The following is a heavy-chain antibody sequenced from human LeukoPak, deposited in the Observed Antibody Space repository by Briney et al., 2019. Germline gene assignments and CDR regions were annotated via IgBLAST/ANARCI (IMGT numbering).Heavy chain of an antibody. D-gene: IGHD2-15*01. Sequence: ASVKVSCKASGYTFTSYGISWVRQAPGQGLEWMGWISAYNGNTNYAQKLQGRVTMTTDTSTSTAYMELRSLRSDDTAVYYCARDGGRHYYYYYGMDVWGQGTTVTVSS. CDR1: GYTFTSYG. CDR2: ISAYNGNT. CDR3: ARDGGRHYYYYYGMDV. J-gene: IGHJ6*02. V-gene: IGHV1-18*01.